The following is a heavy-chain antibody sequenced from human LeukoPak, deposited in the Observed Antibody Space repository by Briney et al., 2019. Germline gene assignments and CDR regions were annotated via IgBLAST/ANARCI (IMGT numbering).Heavy chain of an antibody. CDR3: VKDYMVRGFLNDY. CDR1: GVTFSSYG. Sequence: GGSLRLSCAASGVTFSSYGMSWVRQAPGQGLEWVSAISGSGGSTYYADSVKGRFTISRDNSKNTLYLQMNSLRAEDTAVYYCVKDYMVRGFLNDYWGQGTLVTVSS. J-gene: IGHJ4*02. D-gene: IGHD3-10*01. CDR2: ISGSGGST. V-gene: IGHV3-23*01.